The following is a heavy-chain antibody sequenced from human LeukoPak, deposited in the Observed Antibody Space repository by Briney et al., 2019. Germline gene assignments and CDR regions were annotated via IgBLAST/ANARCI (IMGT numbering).Heavy chain of an antibody. V-gene: IGHV4-39*01. CDR1: GGSISSSSCY. Sequence: PSETLSLTCTVSGGSISSSSCYWGWIRQPPGKGLEWIGSIYYSGSTYYNPSLKSRVTISVDTSKNQFSLKLSSVTAADTAVYYCAGGYYDSSGNPPDDYWGQGTLVTVSS. CDR2: IYYSGST. CDR3: AGGYYDSSGNPPDDY. J-gene: IGHJ4*02. D-gene: IGHD3-22*01.